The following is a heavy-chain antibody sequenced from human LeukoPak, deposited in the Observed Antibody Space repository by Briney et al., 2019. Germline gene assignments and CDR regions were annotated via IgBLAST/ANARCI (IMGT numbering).Heavy chain of an antibody. V-gene: IGHV4-34*01. Sequence: SETLSLTCAVYGGSFSGYYWSWIRQPPGKGLEWIGEINHSGSTNYNPSLKSRVTISVDTSKNQFSLKLSSVTAADTAVYYCASLSSGYSYYYYMDVWGKGTTVTISS. CDR1: GGSFSGYY. CDR2: INHSGST. J-gene: IGHJ6*03. CDR3: ASLSSGYSYYYYMDV. D-gene: IGHD3-22*01.